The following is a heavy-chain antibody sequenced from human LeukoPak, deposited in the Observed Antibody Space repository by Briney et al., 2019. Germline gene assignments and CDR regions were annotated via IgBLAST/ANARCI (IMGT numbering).Heavy chain of an antibody. V-gene: IGHV1-18*01. D-gene: IGHD6-19*01. CDR2: INPNNDDP. Sequence: GASVKVFCKASGYTFVNYGISWVRQAPGQGLEWVAWINPNNDDPRYSEKFQDRVTMTTDRSTNTAYMELRNLRSDDTAMYYCARGSSSGFGFWGQGTLVTDSS. CDR3: ARGSSSGFGF. CDR1: GYTFVNYG. J-gene: IGHJ4*02.